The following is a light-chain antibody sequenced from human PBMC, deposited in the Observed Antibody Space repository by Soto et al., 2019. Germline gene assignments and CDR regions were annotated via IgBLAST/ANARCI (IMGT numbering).Light chain of an antibody. Sequence: DIQMTQSPSSLSTSVGDRVTITCRASQNIGRNLNWYQQKPGKAPKLLIYTVSNLQTGVPLRFSGRGSGTEFTLTISALQPEDFATYYCQQCYSIPLTFGGGPKVDIK. CDR1: QNIGRN. CDR3: QQCYSIPLT. V-gene: IGKV1-39*01. J-gene: IGKJ4*01. CDR2: TVS.